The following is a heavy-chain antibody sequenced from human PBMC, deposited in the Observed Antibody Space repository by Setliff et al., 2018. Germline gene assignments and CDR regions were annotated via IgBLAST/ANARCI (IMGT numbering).Heavy chain of an antibody. J-gene: IGHJ2*01. V-gene: IGHV4-39*07. CDR3: ARNTDFLQYSFDL. CDR2: INYYGSIFDDGTTYST. CDR1: GGSISNSTFY. D-gene: IGHD5-12*01. Sequence: SETLSLTCTVSGGSISNSTFYWGWIRQPPGKGLEWIGSINYYGSIFDDGTTYSTYYNPSLKSRATISIDTSKSQFSLKLSSMTAADTALYYCARNTDFLQYSFDLWGRGTLVTVSS.